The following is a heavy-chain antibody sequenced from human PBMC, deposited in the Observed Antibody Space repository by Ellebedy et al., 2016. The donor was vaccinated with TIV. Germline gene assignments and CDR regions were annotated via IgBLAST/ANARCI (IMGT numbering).Heavy chain of an antibody. D-gene: IGHD5-24*01. J-gene: IGHJ3*02. CDR3: ARDRGYNSDTFDI. Sequence: ASVKVSXXASGYPFSNYGISWVRQAPGQGLEWMGWIATDSGRTNYAQKFKGRVTMTTDTSTGTAHMELRGLTSDDTSVFYCARDRGYNSDTFDIWGQGTMVTMSS. CDR1: GYPFSNYG. V-gene: IGHV1-18*04. CDR2: IATDSGRT.